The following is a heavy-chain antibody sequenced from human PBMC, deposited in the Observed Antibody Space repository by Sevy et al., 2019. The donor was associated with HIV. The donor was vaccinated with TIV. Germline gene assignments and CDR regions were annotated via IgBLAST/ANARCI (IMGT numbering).Heavy chain of an antibody. CDR3: TTQILLWFGESSYYFDY. V-gene: IGHV3-15*01. Sequence: GGSLRLSCAASGFTFNNAWMSWVRQAPGKGLEWVGRIKSKTDGGTTDYAAPVKGRVTISRDDSKNTLYLQMNSLKADDTAVYYCTTQILLWFGESSYYFDYWGQGTLVTVSS. D-gene: IGHD3-10*01. J-gene: IGHJ4*02. CDR2: IKSKTDGGTT. CDR1: GFTFNNAW.